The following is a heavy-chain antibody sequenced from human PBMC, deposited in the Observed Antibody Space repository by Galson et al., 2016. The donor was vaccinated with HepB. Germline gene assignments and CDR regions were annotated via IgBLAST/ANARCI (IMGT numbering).Heavy chain of an antibody. J-gene: IGHJ6*02. CDR2: IIPSGGGT. D-gene: IGHD3-10*01. Sequence: SLRLSCAASGFTFSSFAMSWVRQTPGKGLEWVASIIPSGGGTHYAETVKGRFTISRDNSKYTVYLQMNSPRGEDTALYYCVKDKDYYGKDVWGQGTTVIVSS. CDR3: VKDKDYYGKDV. CDR1: GFTFSSFA. V-gene: IGHV3-23*01.